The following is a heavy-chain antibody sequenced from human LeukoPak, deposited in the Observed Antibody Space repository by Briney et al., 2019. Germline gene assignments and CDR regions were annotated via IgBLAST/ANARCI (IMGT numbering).Heavy chain of an antibody. D-gene: IGHD3-3*01. CDR1: DYSISSGYY. V-gene: IGHV4-38-2*01. CDR3: ARGLTYYDFWSGHHPGSYYMDV. Sequence: PSETLSLTCAVSDYSISSGYYWGCIRQPPGKGLEWIGSIHHSGSTYYNPPLKRRATLSVATSRNQFSMKPSSVTAATAAVYFSARGLTYYDFWSGHHPGSYYMDVWGKGTTVTVSS. CDR2: IHHSGST. J-gene: IGHJ6*03.